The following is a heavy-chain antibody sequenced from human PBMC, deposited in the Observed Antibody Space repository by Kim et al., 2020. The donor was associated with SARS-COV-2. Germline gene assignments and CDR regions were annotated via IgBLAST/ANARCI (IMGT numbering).Heavy chain of an antibody. Sequence: GGSLRLSCAASGFTFSSYGMHWVRQAPGKGLEWVAVIWYDGSNKYYADSVKGRFTISRDNSKNTLYLQMNSLRAEDTAVYYCARDARKWGASRASFDYWGQGTLVTVSS. CDR2: IWYDGSNK. V-gene: IGHV3-33*01. CDR3: ARDARKWGASRASFDY. CDR1: GFTFSSYG. J-gene: IGHJ4*02. D-gene: IGHD1-26*01.